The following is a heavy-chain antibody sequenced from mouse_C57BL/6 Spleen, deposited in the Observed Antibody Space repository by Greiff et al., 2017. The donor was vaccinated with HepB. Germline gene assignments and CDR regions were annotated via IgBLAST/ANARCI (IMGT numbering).Heavy chain of an antibody. D-gene: IGHD2-5*01. V-gene: IGHV5-9-1*02. J-gene: IGHJ3*01. CDR2: ISSGGDYI. CDR1: GFTFSSYA. Sequence: EVQVVESGEGLVKPGGSLKLSCAASGFTFSSYAMSWVRQTPEKRLEWVAYISSGGDYIYYADTVKGRFTISRDNARNTLYLQMSSLKSEDTAMYYCTRVYSNYVWFAYWGQGTLVTVSA. CDR3: TRVYSNYVWFAY.